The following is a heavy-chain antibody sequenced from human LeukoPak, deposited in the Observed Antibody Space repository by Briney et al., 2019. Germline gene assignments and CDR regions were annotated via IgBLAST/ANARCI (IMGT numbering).Heavy chain of an antibody. CDR2: IYTSGST. CDR1: GGSISSDN. CDR3: ARAKEVSGLAFDI. Sequence: PSGTLSLTCAVSGGSISSDNWWSWIRQPAGKGLEWIGRIYTSGSTNYNPSLKSRVTMSVDTSKNQFSLKLSSVTAADTAVYYCARAKEVSGLAFDIWGQGTMVTVSS. J-gene: IGHJ3*02. D-gene: IGHD3-10*01. V-gene: IGHV4-4*07.